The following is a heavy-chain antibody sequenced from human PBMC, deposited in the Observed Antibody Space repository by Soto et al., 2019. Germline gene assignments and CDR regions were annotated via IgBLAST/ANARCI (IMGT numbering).Heavy chain of an antibody. CDR3: ARSVGYCSSGSCYELDY. V-gene: IGHV4-59*02. D-gene: IGHD2-15*01. Sequence: SETQSLTSSFSGDSVTSNYWTWIRQSPEKGLEWIGYMYYSGISHYNPSLKSRLTISVDTSKNQFSLKLNSVTAADTAVYYCARSVGYCSSGSCYELDYWGQGALVTVSS. CDR1: GDSVTSNY. J-gene: IGHJ4*02. CDR2: MYYSGIS.